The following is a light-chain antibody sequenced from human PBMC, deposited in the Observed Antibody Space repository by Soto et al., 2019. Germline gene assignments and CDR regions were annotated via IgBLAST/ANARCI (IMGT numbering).Light chain of an antibody. Sequence: DIQMTQSPSSLSASVGDRVTITCRASQGISNYLAWYQQKPGKVPKLLIYAASTLQSGVPSRFSGSGSGTDFTLTISSLQPEDAATYYCQKYNSAPPLFTFGPGTKVDIK. J-gene: IGKJ3*01. CDR1: QGISNY. V-gene: IGKV1-27*01. CDR3: QKYNSAPPLFT. CDR2: AAS.